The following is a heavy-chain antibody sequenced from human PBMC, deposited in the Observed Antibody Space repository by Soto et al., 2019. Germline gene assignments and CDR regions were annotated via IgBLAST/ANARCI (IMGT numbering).Heavy chain of an antibody. Sequence: SGGSLRLASAASGPTFSSSEIHWVRQAPGKGLEWVSYISKSGTVIYYADSVKGRFTISRDTAKNLLYLQMNSLRAEDTAVYFCSGVNLRFSFGIVVWGQWTSVTVSS. CDR1: GPTFSSSE. CDR2: ISKSGTVI. J-gene: IGHJ6*02. CDR3: SGVNLRFSFGIVV. V-gene: IGHV3-48*03. D-gene: IGHD3-3*01.